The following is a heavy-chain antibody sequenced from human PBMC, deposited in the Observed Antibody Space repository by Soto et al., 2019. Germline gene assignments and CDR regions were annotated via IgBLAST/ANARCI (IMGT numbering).Heavy chain of an antibody. D-gene: IGHD3-16*01. CDR3: VGALTYEVPYYYYGMDV. V-gene: IGHV3-7*01. CDR1: GVMFSTHL. J-gene: IGHJ6*02. CDR2: IKQGGNEK. Sequence: VGSLRLPCEAPGVMFSTHLMSWVRQAPWKGLEWVANIKQGGNEKFYVDSVKGRFTISRDNAKKSLFLQMSSLRPEDTAVYYCVGALTYEVPYYYYGMDVWGQGTTVTVSS.